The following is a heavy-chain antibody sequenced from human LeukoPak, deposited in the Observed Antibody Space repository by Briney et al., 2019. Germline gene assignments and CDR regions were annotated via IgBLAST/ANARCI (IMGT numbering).Heavy chain of an antibody. D-gene: IGHD6-19*01. V-gene: IGHV3-9*01. CDR2: ISWNSGRI. CDR3: AKSAPSSVAGNFDY. CDR1: GFTFDDYA. J-gene: IGHJ4*02. Sequence: PGRSLTLSCAASGFTFDDYAMHWVRQAPGKGLEWVSGISWNSGRIGYADSVKGRFTISRDNAKNSLYLQMNSLRAEDTALYYCAKSAPSSVAGNFDYWGQGTLVTVSS.